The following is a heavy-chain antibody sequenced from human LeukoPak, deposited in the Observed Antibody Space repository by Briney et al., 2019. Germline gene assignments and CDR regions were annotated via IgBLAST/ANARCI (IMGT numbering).Heavy chain of an antibody. CDR2: INAYNGDT. CDR3: ARWGLVAPGTYYYYYMDV. CDR1: GYTFTNYG. D-gene: IGHD2-2*01. J-gene: IGHJ6*03. V-gene: IGHV1-18*01. Sequence: ASVKVSCKASGYTFTNYGVSWVRQAPGQGLEWMGWINAYNGDTHYAQNLQGRLTMTTDTSTSMAFMELRSLRPDDTAVYFCARWGLVAPGTYYYYYMDVWGRGTTVAVSS.